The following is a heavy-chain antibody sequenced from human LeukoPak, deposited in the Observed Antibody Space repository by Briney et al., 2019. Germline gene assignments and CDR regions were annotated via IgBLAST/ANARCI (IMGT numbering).Heavy chain of an antibody. D-gene: IGHD5-18*01. CDR3: ARGLWFFDY. V-gene: IGHV3-21*01. CDR2: ISSSSSYI. CDR1: GFTFSSYS. J-gene: IGHJ4*02. Sequence: GGSLRLSCAASGFTFSSYSMNWVRQAPGKGLGWVSSISSSSSYIYYADSVKGRFTISRDNSKNTLYLQMNSLRAEDTAVYYCARGLWFFDYWGQGTLVTVSS.